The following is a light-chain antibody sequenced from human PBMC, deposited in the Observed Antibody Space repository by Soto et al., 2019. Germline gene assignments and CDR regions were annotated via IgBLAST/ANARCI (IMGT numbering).Light chain of an antibody. CDR2: DVS. CDR1: HTVAYF. J-gene: IGKJ4*01. V-gene: IGKV3-11*01. CDR3: QQRYQWPPT. Sequence: DILLTQSPATLSLSPGERATLSCRASHTVAYFLAWYQHKAGQAPRLLIYDVSKRATGVPARFRDSGSGTDFTLTISSLQPDDCAVYFCQQRYQWPPTLGGGTHVEI.